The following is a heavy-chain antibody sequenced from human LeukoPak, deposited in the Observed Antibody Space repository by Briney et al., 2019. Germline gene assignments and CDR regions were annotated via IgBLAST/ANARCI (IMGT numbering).Heavy chain of an antibody. D-gene: IGHD2-15*01. CDR2: FSPDGI. CDR1: GFTFDDYA. V-gene: IGHV3-23*01. CDR3: AKDYARGGCSLAHCNPIDS. J-gene: IGHJ4*02. Sequence: GGSLRLSCAASGFTFDDYAMHWVRQAPGKGLEWVSTFSPDGIHYADSVKGRFAISRDDSMSTLFLQMNSLRAEDTAIYYCAKDYARGGCSLAHCNPIDSWGQGTLVTVSS.